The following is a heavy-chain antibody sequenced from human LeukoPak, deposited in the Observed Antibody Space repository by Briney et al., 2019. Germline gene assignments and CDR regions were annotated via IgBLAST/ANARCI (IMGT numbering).Heavy chain of an antibody. D-gene: IGHD6-13*01. J-gene: IGHJ5*02. CDR3: AREGRDSTSWFDP. V-gene: IGHV1-2*02. CDR1: GYIFAAYY. Sequence: ASVKVSCKASGYIFAAYYMHWVRQAPGQGLEWMGWINPNSGGTNYAQKFQGRVTMTRDTSISTAFMELSSLRSDDTAVYYCAREGRDSTSWFDPWGQGTLVIVSS. CDR2: INPNSGGT.